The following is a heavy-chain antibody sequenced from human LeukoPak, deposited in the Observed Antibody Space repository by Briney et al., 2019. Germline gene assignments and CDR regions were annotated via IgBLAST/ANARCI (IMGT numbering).Heavy chain of an antibody. J-gene: IGHJ4*02. CDR3: ARDRSNPNLRWSYYFDY. D-gene: IGHD1-14*01. CDR1: GGSISSSSYY. Sequence: SETLSLTCTVSGGSISSSSYYWGWIRQPPGKGLEWIGYIYYSGSTYYNPSLKSRVTISVDTSKNQFSLKLSSVTAADTAVYYCARDRSNPNLRWSYYFDYWGQGTLVTASS. CDR2: IYYSGST. V-gene: IGHV4-30-4*08.